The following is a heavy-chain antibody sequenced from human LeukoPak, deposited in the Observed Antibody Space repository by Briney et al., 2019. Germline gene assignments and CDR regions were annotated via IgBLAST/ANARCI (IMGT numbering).Heavy chain of an antibody. V-gene: IGHV3-23*01. D-gene: IGHD2-2*01. CDR2: ISGSGGST. CDR3: ARGLYYCSSTSCSFYYYYMDV. J-gene: IGHJ6*03. CDR1: GFTFSSYA. Sequence: PGGSLRLSCAASGFTFSSYAMSWVRQAPGKGLEWVSAISGSGGSTYYADSVKGRFTISRDNSKNTLYLQMNSLRVEDTAVYYCARGLYYCSSTSCSFYYYYMDVWGKGTTVTVSS.